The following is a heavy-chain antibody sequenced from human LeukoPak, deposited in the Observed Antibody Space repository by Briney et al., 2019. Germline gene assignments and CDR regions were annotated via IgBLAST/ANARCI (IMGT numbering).Heavy chain of an antibody. CDR1: GYTFTGYY. CDR2: INPNSGGT. CDR3: AREKPGAVAGRNDY. D-gene: IGHD6-19*01. V-gene: IGHV1-2*02. J-gene: IGHJ4*02. Sequence: ASVKVSCKASGYTFTGYYMHWVRQAPGQGLECMGWINPNSGGTNYAQKFQGRVTMTRDTSISTAYMELSRLRSDDTAVYYCAREKPGAVAGRNDYWGQGTLVTVSS.